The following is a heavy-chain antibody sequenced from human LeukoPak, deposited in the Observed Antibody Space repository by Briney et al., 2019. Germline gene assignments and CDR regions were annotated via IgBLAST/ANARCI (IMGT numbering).Heavy chain of an antibody. CDR3: ARERYYYGSGSYYNTRDY. J-gene: IGHJ4*02. CDR1: GGSISSGSYY. D-gene: IGHD3-10*01. Sequence: SETLSLTCTVSGGSISSGSYYWSWIRQPAGKGLEWIGRIYTSGSTNYNPSLKSRVTISVDTSKNQFSLKLSSVTAADTAVYYCARERYYYGSGSYYNTRDYWGQGTLVTVSS. V-gene: IGHV4-61*02. CDR2: IYTSGST.